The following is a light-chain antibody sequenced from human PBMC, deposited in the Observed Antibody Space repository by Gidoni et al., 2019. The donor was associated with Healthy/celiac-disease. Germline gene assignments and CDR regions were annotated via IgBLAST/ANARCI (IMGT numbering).Light chain of an antibody. CDR3: QQYGSSPQT. Sequence: EIVLTQYPGTLSLSPGERATLSCRASQSVSSSYLAWYQQTPGQAPRLLIYGASSRATGIPDRFSGSGSGTDFTLTISRLEPEDFAVYYCQQYGSSPQTFGPGTKVDIK. CDR1: QSVSSSY. CDR2: GAS. V-gene: IGKV3-20*01. J-gene: IGKJ3*01.